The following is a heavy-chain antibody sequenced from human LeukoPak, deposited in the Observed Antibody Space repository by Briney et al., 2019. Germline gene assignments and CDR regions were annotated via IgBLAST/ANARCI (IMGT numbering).Heavy chain of an antibody. V-gene: IGHV4-39*07. CDR3: TKSDGYGLIRI. CDR1: GDSIIGYY. Sequence: SETLSLTCSVSGDSIIGYYWGWIRQPPGKGLERIGNIYYTGNTYYNSSLKSRVTISLDTSKNQFSLKVISMTAADTAAYYCTKSDGYGLIRICGRGTMVTVSS. J-gene: IGHJ3*02. D-gene: IGHD3-10*01. CDR2: IYYTGNT.